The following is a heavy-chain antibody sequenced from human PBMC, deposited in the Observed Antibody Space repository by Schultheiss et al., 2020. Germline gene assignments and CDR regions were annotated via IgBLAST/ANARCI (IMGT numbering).Heavy chain of an antibody. V-gene: IGHV3-30*18. CDR1: GFTFSDYY. Sequence: GGSLRLSCAASGFTFSDYYMSWVRQAPGKGLEWVAVISYDGSNKYYADSVRGRFTISRDNSKNMLYLEMNTLRVEDTAVYYCAKALVGYCISTSCGMDVWGQGTTVTVS. D-gene: IGHD2-2*03. CDR2: ISYDGSNK. J-gene: IGHJ6*02. CDR3: AKALVGYCISTSCGMDV.